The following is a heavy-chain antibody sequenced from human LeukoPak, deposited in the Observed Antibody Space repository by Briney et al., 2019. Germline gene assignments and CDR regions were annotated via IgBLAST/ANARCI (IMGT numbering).Heavy chain of an antibody. CDR3: AKVYHDSGCLIDY. CDR1: GFIFSNHA. CDR2: INGGGSST. V-gene: IGHV3-23*01. Sequence: GGSLRLSCTASGFIFSNHAMSWVRQAPGKGLERVTPINGGGSSTAYADSVRGRFAISRDNSKNTVYLQMNSLRAEDTAIYYCAKVYHDSGCLIDYWGQGTLVTVSS. D-gene: IGHD6-19*01. J-gene: IGHJ4*02.